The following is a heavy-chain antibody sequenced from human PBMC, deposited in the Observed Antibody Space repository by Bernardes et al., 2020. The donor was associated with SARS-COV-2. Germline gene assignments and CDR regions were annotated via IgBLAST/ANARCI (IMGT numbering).Heavy chain of an antibody. D-gene: IGHD3-16*01. J-gene: IGHJ4*02. CDR2: ISSRSTTI. CDR1: GFSFSSYS. CDR3: ARDQLLGNFDY. Sequence: GGSLRLSCAASGFSFSSYSMNWVRQGPGKGLEWVSYISSRSTTIYYADSVKGRFTISRDNARNSPFLQMNSLRDEDTAVYYCARDQLLGNFDYWGQGTLLTVSS. V-gene: IGHV3-48*02.